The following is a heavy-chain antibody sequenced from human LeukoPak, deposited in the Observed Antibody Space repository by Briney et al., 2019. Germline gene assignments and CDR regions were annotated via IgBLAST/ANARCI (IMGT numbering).Heavy chain of an antibody. D-gene: IGHD6-13*01. J-gene: IGHJ3*02. V-gene: IGHV3-23*01. CDR3: AKEIQYSSSWLAGGGFDI. CDR2: ISGSGGST. Sequence: PGGSLRLSCAASGFTFSSYAMSWVRQAPWKGLEWVSAISGSGGSTYYADSVKGRFTISRDNSKNTLYLQMKSLRAEDTAVYYCAKEIQYSSSWLAGGGFDIWGQGTMVTVSS. CDR1: GFTFSSYA.